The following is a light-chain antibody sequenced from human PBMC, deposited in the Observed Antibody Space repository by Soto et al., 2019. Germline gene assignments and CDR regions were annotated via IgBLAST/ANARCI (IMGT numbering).Light chain of an antibody. V-gene: IGKV3D-15*01. CDR2: GAS. Sequence: IVMTQSPGTLSVSPGERATLSCRASQSVGSNLAWYQQKPGQAPRLLIYGASTRATGIPARFSGSGSGTDFTLTISRLQSEDFAVYYCQHYNNWPPWTFGQGTKVEIK. J-gene: IGKJ1*01. CDR1: QSVGSN. CDR3: QHYNNWPPWT.